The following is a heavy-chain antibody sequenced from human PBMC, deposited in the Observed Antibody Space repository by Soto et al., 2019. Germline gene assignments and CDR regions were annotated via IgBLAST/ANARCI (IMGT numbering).Heavy chain of an antibody. Sequence: QVQLLESGGGVVQPGGSLRLSCVASGFSLSSYAIHWVRQAPGKGLDWVAILWSDGATQYLADSVKGRFTISRDNSKRTVYLQMNSLRAEDTDVYYCARDPWGSGWAPDIWGQGTLVAVSS. D-gene: IGHD7-27*01. CDR3: ARDPWGSGWAPDI. CDR2: LWSDGATQ. V-gene: IGHV3-33*01. CDR1: GFSLSSYA. J-gene: IGHJ3*02.